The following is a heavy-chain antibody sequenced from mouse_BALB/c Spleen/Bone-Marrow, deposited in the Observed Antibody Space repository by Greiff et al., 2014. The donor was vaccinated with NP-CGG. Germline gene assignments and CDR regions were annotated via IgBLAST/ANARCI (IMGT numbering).Heavy chain of an antibody. D-gene: IGHD3-1*01. J-gene: IGHJ2*01. V-gene: IGHV1-5*01. CDR3: TTLARSDFDY. CDR2: IYPGNSDT. Sequence: VHVKQSGTVLAMPGAAVKMSCKASGYTFSNYWMHWVKQRTGQGLEWIGTIYPGNSDTTYNQKFKGKAKLTAVTSTSTAYMELSSLTNEDSAVYYCTTLARSDFDYWGQGTTLTVSS. CDR1: GYTFSNYW.